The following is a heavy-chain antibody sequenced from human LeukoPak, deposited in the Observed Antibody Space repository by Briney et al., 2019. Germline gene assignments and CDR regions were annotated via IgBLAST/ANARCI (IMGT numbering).Heavy chain of an antibody. CDR3: ARGSRFDGYCAAGTCYSAYYDY. CDR2: VNYKGST. J-gene: IGHJ4*02. Sequence: SETLSLTCSVSGGSISSYYWSWIRQPPGKGLEWIGEVNYKGSTYYNSSLKTRVSMSVDTSKKQIFLKLRSVTATDTAMYFCARGSRFDGYCAAGTCYSAYYDYWGQGAPVTVSS. CDR1: GGSISSYY. D-gene: IGHD2-15*01. V-gene: IGHV4-59*04.